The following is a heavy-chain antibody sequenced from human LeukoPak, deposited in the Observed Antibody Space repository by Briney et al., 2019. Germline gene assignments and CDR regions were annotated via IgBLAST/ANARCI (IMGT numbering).Heavy chain of an antibody. CDR1: TXXXYX. D-gene: IGHD2-2*01. V-gene: IGHV3-23*01. J-gene: IGHJ4*02. CDR2: ISGSGGST. CDR3: AKGSSWVVY. Sequence: TXXXYXMXXVRQAPGKGLEWVSAISGSGGSTYYADSVKGRFTISRDNSKNTLYLQMNSLRAEDTAVYYCAKGSSWVVYWGQGTLVTVSS.